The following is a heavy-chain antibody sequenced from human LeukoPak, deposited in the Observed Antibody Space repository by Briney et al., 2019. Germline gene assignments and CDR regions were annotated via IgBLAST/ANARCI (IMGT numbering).Heavy chain of an antibody. CDR2: ISGKGTYI. Sequence: PGESLRLSCTGSGFLFSSYTMNWVRQAPGRGLDWVSSISGKGTYIYDADSVKGRFTISRDNAKNSLYLEMNSLRAEDTAVYYCAKVIAAATDYYYGMDVWGQGTTVTVSS. D-gene: IGHD6-13*01. V-gene: IGHV3-21*04. CDR1: GFLFSSYT. J-gene: IGHJ6*02. CDR3: AKVIAAATDYYYGMDV.